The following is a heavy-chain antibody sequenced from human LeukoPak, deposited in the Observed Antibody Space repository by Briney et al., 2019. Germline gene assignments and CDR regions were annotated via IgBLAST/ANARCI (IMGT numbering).Heavy chain of an antibody. Sequence: GASVKVSCKASGYTFTSYGISWVRQAPVQGLEWMGWISAYNGNTNYAQKLQGRVTMTTDTSTSTAYMELRSMRSDDTAVYYCARIQDYDFWSGYPQVYFDYWGQGTLVTVSS. J-gene: IGHJ4*02. CDR3: ARIQDYDFWSGYPQVYFDY. CDR1: GYTFTSYG. D-gene: IGHD3-3*01. CDR2: ISAYNGNT. V-gene: IGHV1-18*01.